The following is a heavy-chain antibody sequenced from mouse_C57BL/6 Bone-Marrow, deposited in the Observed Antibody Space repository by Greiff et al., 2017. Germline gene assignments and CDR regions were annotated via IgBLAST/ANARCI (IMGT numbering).Heavy chain of an antibody. V-gene: IGHV1-55*01. Sequence: QVQLQQPGAELVKPGASVKMSCKASGYTFTSYWITWVKQRPGQGLEWIGDIYPGSGSTNYNETFKSKATLTVDTSSSTAYMQLSSLTSEDTAVYYCARRDYGRAGFAYWGQGTLVTVSA. J-gene: IGHJ3*01. CDR3: ARRDYGRAGFAY. D-gene: IGHD1-1*01. CDR2: IYPGSGST. CDR1: GYTFTSYW.